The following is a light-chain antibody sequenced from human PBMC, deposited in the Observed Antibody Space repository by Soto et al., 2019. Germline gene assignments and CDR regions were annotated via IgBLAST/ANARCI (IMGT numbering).Light chain of an antibody. CDR3: QRYDSTPRT. Sequence: DIKMTQSPSSLSASVGDTVTITCRASQTISDSLAWYQQKPGKVPTLLIYAASTLLPVVTVRFSGTGAGTDFSLTISGLQPEDFATYYCQRYDSTPRTFGQGTKVEVK. J-gene: IGKJ1*01. V-gene: IGKV1-27*01. CDR1: QTISDS. CDR2: AAS.